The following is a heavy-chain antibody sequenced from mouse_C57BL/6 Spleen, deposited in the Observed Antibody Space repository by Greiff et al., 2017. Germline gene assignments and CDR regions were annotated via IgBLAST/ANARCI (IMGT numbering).Heavy chain of an antibody. Sequence: FQLQQSGAELARPGASVKLSCKASGYTFTSYGISWVKQRTGQGLEWIGEIYPRSGTTYYNEKFKGKATLTADKSSSTAYMELRSLTSEDSAVYFCAHYYGSSYRYWYFDVWGTGTTVTVSS. D-gene: IGHD1-1*01. CDR2: IYPRSGTT. J-gene: IGHJ1*03. CDR1: GYTFTSYG. V-gene: IGHV1-81*01. CDR3: AHYYGSSYRYWYFDV.